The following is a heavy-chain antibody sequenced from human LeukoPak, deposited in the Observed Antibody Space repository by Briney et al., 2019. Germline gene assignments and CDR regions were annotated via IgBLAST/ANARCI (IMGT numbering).Heavy chain of an antibody. CDR3: QSRYLEYLLDY. J-gene: IGHJ4*02. D-gene: IGHD3-3*01. CDR2: IYSGGYT. CDR1: GFTFSTYW. V-gene: IGHV4-59*05. Sequence: GSLRLSCSASGFTFSTYWMSWVRQAPGKGLEWIGSIYSGGYTYYNPSLKSRLTISVDTSKNQFSLKLSSVTAADTAIYYCQSRYLEYLLDYWGQGTLVTVSS.